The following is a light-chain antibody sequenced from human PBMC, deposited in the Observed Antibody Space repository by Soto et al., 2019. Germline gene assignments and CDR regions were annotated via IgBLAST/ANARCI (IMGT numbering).Light chain of an antibody. CDR1: SRDVGGYNY. CDR2: DVS. V-gene: IGLV2-11*01. CDR3: CSYAGSYKGYV. Sequence: QSALTQLRSVSGSPGQSVTISCTGTSRDVGGYNYVSWYQQHPGKAPKFMIYDVSKRPSGVPDRFSGSKSGNTASLTISGLQADDEADYYCCSYAGSYKGYVFGTGTKLTVL. J-gene: IGLJ1*01.